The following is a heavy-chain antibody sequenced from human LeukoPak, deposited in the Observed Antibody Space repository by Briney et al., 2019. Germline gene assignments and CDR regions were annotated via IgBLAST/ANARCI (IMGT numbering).Heavy chain of an antibody. CDR1: GGTFSSYA. CDR3: AADSGYSYGLFDY. J-gene: IGHJ4*02. D-gene: IGHD5-18*01. CDR2: IIPIFGTA. V-gene: IGHV1-69*06. Sequence: SSVTVSCKASGGTFSSYAISWVRQAPGQGLEWMGGIIPIFGTANYPQKFQGRVTITADKTTSTAYMELSSLRSEDTAVYYCAADSGYSYGLFDYWGQGTLVTVSS.